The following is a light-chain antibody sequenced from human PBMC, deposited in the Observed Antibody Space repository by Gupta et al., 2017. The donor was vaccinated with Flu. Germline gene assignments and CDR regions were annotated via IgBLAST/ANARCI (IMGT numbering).Light chain of an antibody. CDR1: SSDVGGYNS. CDR2: EIS. J-gene: IGLJ1*01. CDR3: SSYTSSTTYV. V-gene: IGLV2-14*01. Sequence: TSSDVGGYNSISWYQHRPGKAPKLIIYEISSRPSGISSRFSGSKSGNTASLTISGLQAEDEAFFYCSSYTSSTTYVFGTGTKVTVL.